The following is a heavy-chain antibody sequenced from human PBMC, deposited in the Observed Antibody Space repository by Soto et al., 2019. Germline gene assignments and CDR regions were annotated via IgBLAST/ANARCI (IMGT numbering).Heavy chain of an antibody. V-gene: IGHV3-30-3*01. CDR3: ARGDYYDSSGYYYGY. CDR2: ISYDGSNK. D-gene: IGHD3-22*01. Sequence: QVQLVESGGGVVQPGRSLRLSCAASGFTFSSYAMHWVRQAPGKGLERVAVISYDGSNKYYADSVKGRFTISRDNSKNTLYVQMNSLSAEDTAVYYCARGDYYDSSGYYYGYWGQGTLVTVSS. J-gene: IGHJ4*02. CDR1: GFTFSSYA.